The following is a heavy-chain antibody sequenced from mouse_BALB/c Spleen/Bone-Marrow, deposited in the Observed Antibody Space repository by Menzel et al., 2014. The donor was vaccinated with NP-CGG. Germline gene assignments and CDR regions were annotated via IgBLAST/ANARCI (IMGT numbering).Heavy chain of an antibody. V-gene: IGHV1-14*01. Sequence: EVKVVESGPELVKPGASVKMSCMASGYTFTSYVMHWVKQKPGQGLEWIGYINPFNDGIEYNEKFKVKATLTSDKSSSTAYMELSSLTSEDSAVYCCARGTTVVGDYWGQGTTLTVSS. J-gene: IGHJ2*01. CDR1: GYTFTSYV. CDR3: ARGTTVVGDY. CDR2: INPFNDGI. D-gene: IGHD1-1*01.